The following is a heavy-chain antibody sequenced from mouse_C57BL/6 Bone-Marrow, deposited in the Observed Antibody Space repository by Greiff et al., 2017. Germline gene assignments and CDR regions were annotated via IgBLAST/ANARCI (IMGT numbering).Heavy chain of an antibody. CDR2: IDPSDSYT. CDR1: GYTFTSYW. D-gene: IGHD2-3*01. CDR3: AREDGGDGYYYLDY. Sequence: QVQLQQPGAELVKPGASVKLSCKASGYTFTSYWMQWVKQRPGQGLEWIGEIDPSDSYTNYNQKFKGKATLTVDTSSSTAYMQLSSLTSEGSAVYYCAREDGGDGYYYLDYWGQGTTLTVSS. J-gene: IGHJ2*01. V-gene: IGHV1-50*01.